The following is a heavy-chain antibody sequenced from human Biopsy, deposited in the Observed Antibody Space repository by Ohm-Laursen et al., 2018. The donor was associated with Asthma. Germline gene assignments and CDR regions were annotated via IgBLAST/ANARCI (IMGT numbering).Heavy chain of an antibody. CDR3: ARGKTWGRSYYFDY. J-gene: IGHJ4*02. CDR1: GFPISNYG. CDR2: IFFDGSNK. Sequence: LSLTCAASGFPISNYGMHWVRQAPGKGLEWVAGIFFDGSNKYYADSVKGRFTISRDNSKDTLYLQVNSLRGDDTAVYYCARGKTWGRSYYFDYWGQGTLVTVSS. V-gene: IGHV3-30*19. D-gene: IGHD6-6*01.